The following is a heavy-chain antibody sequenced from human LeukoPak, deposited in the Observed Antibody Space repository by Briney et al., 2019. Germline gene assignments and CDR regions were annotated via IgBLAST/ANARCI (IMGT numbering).Heavy chain of an antibody. CDR1: GFTSSTAW. J-gene: IGHJ4*02. Sequence: PGGSLRLSCAVSGFTSSTAWLTWVRQAPGKGLEWVANIKQDGGEKYYVDSVKGRFTISRDNAKNSLYLQMNSLRAEDTAVYYCARDRGDLEGVFDYWGQGTLVTVSS. CDR2: IKQDGGEK. CDR3: ARDRGDLEGVFDY. V-gene: IGHV3-7*01. D-gene: IGHD2-21*02.